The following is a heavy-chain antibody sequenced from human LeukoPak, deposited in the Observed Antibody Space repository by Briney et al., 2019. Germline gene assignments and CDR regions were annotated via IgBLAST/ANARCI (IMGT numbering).Heavy chain of an antibody. CDR1: GYTLTSYG. J-gene: IGHJ6*02. CDR2: ISAYNGNT. V-gene: IGHV1-18*01. Sequence: ASVKVSCKASGYTLTSYGISWVRQAPGQGLEWMGWISAYNGNTNYAQKLQGRVTMTTDTSTSTAYMELRSLRSDDTAVYYCAGSHSSSWYYYGMDVWGQGTTVTVSS. CDR3: AGSHSSSWYYYGMDV. D-gene: IGHD6-13*01.